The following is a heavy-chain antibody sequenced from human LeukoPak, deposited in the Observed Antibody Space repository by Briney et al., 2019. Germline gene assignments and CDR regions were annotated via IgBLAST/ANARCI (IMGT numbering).Heavy chain of an antibody. Sequence: PSETLSLTCAVYTGSFSGYYWSWIRQPPGKGLEWIGEINHSGSTNYNPSLKSRVTISVDTSKNQFSLKLSSVTAADTAVYYCARGSSKQWLVLGPFDIWGQGTMVTVSS. J-gene: IGHJ3*02. CDR2: INHSGST. CDR3: ARGSSKQWLVLGPFDI. V-gene: IGHV4-34*01. D-gene: IGHD6-19*01. CDR1: TGSFSGYY.